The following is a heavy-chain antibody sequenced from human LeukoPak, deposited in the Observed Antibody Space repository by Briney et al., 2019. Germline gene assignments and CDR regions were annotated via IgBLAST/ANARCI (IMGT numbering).Heavy chain of an antibody. CDR3: ARVQYYDFWSGYYDN. V-gene: IGHV1-18*01. Sequence: GASVKVSCKASGYTFTSYGISWVRQAPGQGLEWMGWISAYNGNTNYAQKLQGRVTMTTDTSTSTAYMELRSLRSDDTAVYYCARVQYYDFWSGYYDNWGRGTLVTVSS. D-gene: IGHD3-3*01. J-gene: IGHJ4*02. CDR1: GYTFTSYG. CDR2: ISAYNGNT.